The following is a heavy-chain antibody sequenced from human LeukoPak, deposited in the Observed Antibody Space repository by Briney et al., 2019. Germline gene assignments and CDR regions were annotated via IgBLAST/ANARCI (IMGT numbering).Heavy chain of an antibody. Sequence: PGGSLRLSCAASGFTFSSYEMNWVRQAPGKGLEWVSYISSSGSTIYYADSVKGRFTISRDNAKNSLYLQMNSLRAEDTAVYYCARAGPRYSGSYPRAFDPWGQGTLVTVSS. D-gene: IGHD1-26*01. J-gene: IGHJ5*02. CDR2: ISSSGSTI. CDR1: GFTFSSYE. CDR3: ARAGPRYSGSYPRAFDP. V-gene: IGHV3-48*03.